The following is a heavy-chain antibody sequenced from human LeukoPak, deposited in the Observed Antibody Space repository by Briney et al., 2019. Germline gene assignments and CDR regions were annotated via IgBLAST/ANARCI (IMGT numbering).Heavy chain of an antibody. V-gene: IGHV3-23*01. D-gene: IGHD1-26*01. CDR1: GFIFSTYW. CDR2: ISGSGGST. J-gene: IGHJ3*02. Sequence: GGSLRLSCAGSGFIFSTYWMSWVRQAPGKGLEWVSAISGSGGSTYYADSVKGRFTISRDNSKNTLYLQMNSLRAEDTAVYYCAKAQYSGSYLRLDAFDIWGQGTMVTVSS. CDR3: AKAQYSGSYLRLDAFDI.